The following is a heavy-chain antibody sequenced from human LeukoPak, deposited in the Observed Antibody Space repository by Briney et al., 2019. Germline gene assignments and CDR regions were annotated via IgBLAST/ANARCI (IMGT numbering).Heavy chain of an antibody. CDR1: GGSISGGGYY. V-gene: IGHV4-31*03. CDR2: IYYSGST. Sequence: SETLSLTCTVSGGSISGGGYYWSWIRQHPGKGLEWIGHIYYSGSTYYNPSLKSRVTISVDTSKNQFSLKLSSVTAADTAVYYCARDLETLYYYDSSGYYRHDAFDIWGQGTMITVSS. CDR3: ARDLETLYYYDSSGYYRHDAFDI. D-gene: IGHD3-22*01. J-gene: IGHJ3*02.